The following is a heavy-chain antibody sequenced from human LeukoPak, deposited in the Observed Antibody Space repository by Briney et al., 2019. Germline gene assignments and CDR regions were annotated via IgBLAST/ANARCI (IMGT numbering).Heavy chain of an antibody. J-gene: IGHJ3*02. CDR1: GYTFSTYW. V-gene: IGHV5-51*01. Sequence: GSSLKISREASGYTFSTYWSAWVRQLPGKRLGRMGIIYPGDSDTRYSRTFKVQVTMSADKSIIAANLQRSSLKASDTATYYCAMRAGGRHAFDSWAKGTMVTVSS. CDR3: AMRAGGRHAFDS. D-gene: IGHD2-15*01. CDR2: IYPGDSDT.